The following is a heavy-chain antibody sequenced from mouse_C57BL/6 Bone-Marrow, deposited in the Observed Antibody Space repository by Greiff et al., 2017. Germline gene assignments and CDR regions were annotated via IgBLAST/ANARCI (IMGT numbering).Heavy chain of an antibody. CDR3: ARSPITTVVSYWYFDV. V-gene: IGHV1-26*01. CDR2: INPNNGGT. J-gene: IGHJ1*03. CDR1: GYTFTDYY. Sequence: EVQLQQSGPELVKPGASVKISCKASGYTFTDYYMNWVKQSHGKSLEWIGDINPNNGGTSYNQKFKGKATLTVDKSSSTAYMELRSLTSEDSAVYYCARSPITTVVSYWYFDVWGTGTTVTVSS. D-gene: IGHD1-1*01.